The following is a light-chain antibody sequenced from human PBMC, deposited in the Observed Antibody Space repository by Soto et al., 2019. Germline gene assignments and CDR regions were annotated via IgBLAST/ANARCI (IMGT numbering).Light chain of an antibody. CDR2: RNN. V-gene: IGLV1-47*01. CDR3: AARNDSLSGLVI. Sequence: QSVLTQPPSASGTPGQRVTISCSGSSSNIGSNYVFWYQQFSGTAPKLLIYRNNQRPSGVPDRFSGSKSGTSASLAISGLRSEDEAEYFCAARNDSLSGLVIFGGGTKVTVL. CDR1: SSNIGSNY. J-gene: IGLJ2*01.